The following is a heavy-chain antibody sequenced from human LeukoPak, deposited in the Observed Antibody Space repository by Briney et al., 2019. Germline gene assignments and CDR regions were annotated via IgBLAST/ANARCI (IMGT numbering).Heavy chain of an antibody. D-gene: IGHD2-2*01. CDR1: GGSISSYY. J-gene: IGHJ4*02. V-gene: IGHV4-59*01. CDR3: ARGDVGYCSSTSCHYFDY. CDR2: IYYSGST. Sequence: SETLSLTCTVSGGSISSYYWSWIRQPPGKGLEWIGYIYYSGSTNYNPSLKSRVTIPVDTSKNQFSLKLGSVTAADTAVYYCARGDVGYCSSTSCHYFDYWGQGTLVTVSS.